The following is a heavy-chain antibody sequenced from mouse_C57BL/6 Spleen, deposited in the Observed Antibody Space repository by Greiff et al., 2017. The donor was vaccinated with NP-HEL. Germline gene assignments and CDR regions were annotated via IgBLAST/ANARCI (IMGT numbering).Heavy chain of an antibody. D-gene: IGHD2-2*01. CDR1: GYTFTEYT. CDR2: FYPGSGSI. Sequence: VQLQQSGAELVKPGASVKLSCKASGYTFTEYTIHWVKQRSGQGLEWIGWFYPGSGSIKYNEKFKDKATLTADKSSSTVYMELSRVTSEDSAVYFCARHEEAALYYGYDDAGYFDYWGQGTTLTVSS. V-gene: IGHV1-62-2*01. CDR3: ARHEEAALYYGYDDAGYFDY. J-gene: IGHJ2*01.